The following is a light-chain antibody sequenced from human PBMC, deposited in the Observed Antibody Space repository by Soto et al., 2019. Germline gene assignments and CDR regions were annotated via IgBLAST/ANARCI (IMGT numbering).Light chain of an antibody. V-gene: IGKV1-5*01. J-gene: IGKJ1*01. Sequence: IQMTHSPSTLSGSVGDRVTITCRASQSISSWLAWYQQKPGKAPKLLIYDASSLESGVPSRFSGSGSGTEFTLTISSLQPDDFATYYCQQYNSYRGTFGQGTKVDIK. CDR3: QQYNSYRGT. CDR2: DAS. CDR1: QSISSW.